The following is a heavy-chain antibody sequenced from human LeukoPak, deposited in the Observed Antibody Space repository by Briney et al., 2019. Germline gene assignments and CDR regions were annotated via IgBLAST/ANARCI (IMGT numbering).Heavy chain of an antibody. CDR3: AREWGKEPTYYYYGMDV. V-gene: IGHV3-48*04. Sequence: GGSLRLSCAASGFTFSSYSMNWVRQAPGKGLEWVSYISSSSTIYYADSVKGRFTISRDNAKNSLYLQMNSLRVEDTAVYYCAREWGKEPTYYYYGMDVWGQGTTVTVSS. CDR1: GFTFSSYS. D-gene: IGHD3-16*01. J-gene: IGHJ6*02. CDR2: ISSSSTI.